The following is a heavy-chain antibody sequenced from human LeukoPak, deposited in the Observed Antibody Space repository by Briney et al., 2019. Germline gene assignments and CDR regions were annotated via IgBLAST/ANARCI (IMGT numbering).Heavy chain of an antibody. Sequence: GGSLRLSCAASGFTFGDYGMNWVRQAPGKGLEWVSGINWNGGSTGYADPVKGRFTISRDNTKNSLYLQMNSLRAEDTALYYCARESIAVAGDAEYFQHWGQGTLVTVSS. CDR2: INWNGGST. CDR3: ARESIAVAGDAEYFQH. D-gene: IGHD6-19*01. CDR1: GFTFGDYG. V-gene: IGHV3-20*04. J-gene: IGHJ1*01.